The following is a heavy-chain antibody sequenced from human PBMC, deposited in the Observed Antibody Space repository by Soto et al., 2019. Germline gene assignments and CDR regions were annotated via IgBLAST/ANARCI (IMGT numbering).Heavy chain of an antibody. Sequence: SETLSLTCTVSGGSISSYYWSWIRQPPGKGLEWIGYIYYSGSTNYNPSLKSRVTISVDTSKNQFSLKLGSVTAADTAVYYYARVGGGGYSSGVPDYYYYGMDVWGQGTTVTVSS. CDR2: IYYSGST. V-gene: IGHV4-59*01. J-gene: IGHJ6*02. D-gene: IGHD2-15*01. CDR3: ARVGGGGYSSGVPDYYYYGMDV. CDR1: GGSISSYY.